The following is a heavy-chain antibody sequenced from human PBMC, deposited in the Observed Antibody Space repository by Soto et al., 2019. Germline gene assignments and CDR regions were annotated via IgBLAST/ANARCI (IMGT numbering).Heavy chain of an antibody. CDR1: GYTFTSYG. D-gene: IGHD2-15*01. CDR3: ARVSGGSTRWWFDP. J-gene: IGHJ5*02. Sequence: ASVKVSCKASGYTFTSYGISWVRQAPGQGLEWMGWISAYNGNTNYAQKLQGRVTITTDTSTSTAYMELRSLRSDDTAVYYCARVSGGSTRWWFDPWGQGTLVTVSS. CDR2: ISAYNGNT. V-gene: IGHV1-18*01.